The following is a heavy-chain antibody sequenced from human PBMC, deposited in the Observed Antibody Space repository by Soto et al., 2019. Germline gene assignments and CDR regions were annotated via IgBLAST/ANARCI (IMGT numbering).Heavy chain of an antibody. J-gene: IGHJ6*02. D-gene: IGHD1-26*01. V-gene: IGHV3-33*01. CDR3: ATTLRYSGSYYYYGMDV. CDR2: IWYDGSNK. Sequence: GGSLRLSCAASGFTFSSYGMHWVRQAPGKGLEWVAVIWYDGSNKYYADSVKGRFTISRDNSKNTLYLQMNSLRAEDTAVYYCATTLRYSGSYYYYGMDVWGQGTTVTVSS. CDR1: GFTFSSYG.